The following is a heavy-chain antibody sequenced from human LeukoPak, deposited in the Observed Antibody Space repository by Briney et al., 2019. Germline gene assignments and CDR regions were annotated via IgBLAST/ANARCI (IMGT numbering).Heavy chain of an antibody. CDR1: GASISSYY. Sequence: PSETLSLTCSVSGASISSYYWSWIRQPAGKGLEWIGRMYTSGSTDYNPSLKSRVTMSVDTSKNRFSLRLSSVTAADTAVYYCARDGLGPYCGGDCFSHDAFDIWGRGTMVTVSS. D-gene: IGHD2-21*01. J-gene: IGHJ3*02. V-gene: IGHV4-4*07. CDR3: ARDGLGPYCGGDCFSHDAFDI. CDR2: MYTSGST.